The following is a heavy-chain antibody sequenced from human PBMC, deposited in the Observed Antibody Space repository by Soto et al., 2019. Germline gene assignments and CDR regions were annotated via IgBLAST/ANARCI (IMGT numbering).Heavy chain of an antibody. V-gene: IGHV1-69*06. CDR2: IIPIFGTA. CDR1: GGTFSSYA. J-gene: IGHJ3*02. CDR3: AREKYYYDGICYYHLGLGAFDI. D-gene: IGHD3-22*01. Sequence: QVQLVQSGAEVKKPGSSVKVSCKASGGTFSSYAISWVRQAPGQGLEWMGGIIPIFGTANYAQKFQGRVTITADKSTCTGYMELSSLRYEDTAVYYCAREKYYYDGICYYHLGLGAFDIWGQGTMVTVSS.